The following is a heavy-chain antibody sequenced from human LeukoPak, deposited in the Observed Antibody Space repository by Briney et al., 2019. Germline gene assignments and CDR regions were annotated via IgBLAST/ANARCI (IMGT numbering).Heavy chain of an antibody. CDR2: MNPYSGNT. CDR1: GYSFTSYD. V-gene: IGHV1-8*01. D-gene: IGHD3-22*01. Sequence: GASVQVSCKAPGYSFTSYDINWVRQAPGQGLEWMGWMNPYSGNTDFVKKFQGRLTMTRNTSIDTAFMELSSLTSEDTAVYFCAKGGEYSSGWFVSWGQGTLVTVTS. CDR3: AKGGEYSSGWFVS. J-gene: IGHJ4*02.